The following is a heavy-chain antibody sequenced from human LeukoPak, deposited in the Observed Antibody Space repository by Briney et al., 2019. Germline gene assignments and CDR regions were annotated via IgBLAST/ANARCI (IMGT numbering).Heavy chain of an antibody. CDR2: IYYSGST. D-gene: IGHD6-19*01. CDR1: GGSVSSGSYY. V-gene: IGHV4-61*01. J-gene: IGHJ4*02. Sequence: NSSETLSLTCTVSGGSVSSGSYYWSWIRQPPGKGLEWIGYIYYSGSTNYNPSLKSRVTISVDTSKNQFSLKLSSVTAADTAVYYCAAVAGTRDYWGQGTLVTVSS. CDR3: AAVAGTRDY.